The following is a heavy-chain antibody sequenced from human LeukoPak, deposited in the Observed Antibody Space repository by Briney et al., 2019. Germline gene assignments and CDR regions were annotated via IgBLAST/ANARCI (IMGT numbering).Heavy chain of an antibody. CDR3: AKDPHPSGYGDFHYMDV. J-gene: IGHJ6*03. D-gene: IGHD4-17*01. Sequence: GGSLRLSCAASGFTFSSYGMNWVRQAPGKGPEWVSYISSRSTTMYYADSVRGRFTISRDNAKNSLYLEMNSLRPEDTAVYYCAKDPHPSGYGDFHYMDVWGKGTTVTVSS. V-gene: IGHV3-48*01. CDR1: GFTFSSYG. CDR2: ISSRSTTM.